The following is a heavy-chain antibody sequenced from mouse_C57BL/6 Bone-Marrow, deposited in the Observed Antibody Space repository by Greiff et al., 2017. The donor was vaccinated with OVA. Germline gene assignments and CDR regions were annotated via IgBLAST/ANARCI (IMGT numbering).Heavy chain of an antibody. V-gene: IGHV1-82*01. J-gene: IGHJ2*01. Sequence: LVESGPELVKPGASVKISCKASGYAFSSSWMNWVKQRPGKGLEWIGRIYPGDGDTNYNGKFKGKATLTADKSSSTAYMQLSSLTSEDSAVYFGARFYYGSSPVFDYWGQGTTLTVSS. CDR3: ARFYYGSSPVFDY. CDR2: IYPGDGDT. D-gene: IGHD1-1*01. CDR1: GYAFSSSW.